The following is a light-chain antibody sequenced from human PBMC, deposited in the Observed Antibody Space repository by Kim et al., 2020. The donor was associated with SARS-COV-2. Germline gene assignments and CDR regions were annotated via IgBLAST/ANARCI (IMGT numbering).Light chain of an antibody. J-gene: IGKJ1*01. CDR2: GAS. Sequence: SPGERPTLPCRASRSLSGNLAWYQQKPGQAPRLLIYGASTRATGIPARFSGSGSGTEFTLTISSLQSEDSAVYYCQQYNNWPPWTFGQGTKVDIK. CDR1: RSLSGN. CDR3: QQYNNWPPWT. V-gene: IGKV3-15*01.